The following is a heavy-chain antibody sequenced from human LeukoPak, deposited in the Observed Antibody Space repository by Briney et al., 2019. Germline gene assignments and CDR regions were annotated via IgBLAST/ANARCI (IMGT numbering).Heavy chain of an antibody. V-gene: IGHV3-74*01. Sequence: GGSLRLSCAASGFSSSSYWMHWVRQAPGKGLVWVSRINGDGSRTYYADSVKGRFTISRDNAKNTLHVQMNGLRAEDTAVYYCAREASQDYFDYWGQGTLVTVSS. CDR2: INGDGSRT. CDR3: AREASQDYFDY. CDR1: GFSSSSYW. J-gene: IGHJ4*02.